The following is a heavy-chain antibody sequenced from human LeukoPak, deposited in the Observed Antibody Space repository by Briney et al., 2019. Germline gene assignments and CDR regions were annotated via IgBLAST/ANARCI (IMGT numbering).Heavy chain of an antibody. Sequence: GGSLRLSCAASGFTFSSYAMHWVRQAPGKGLEWVSAISGTGGFTYYTESVKGRFTISRDNSKSTLYLQMSSLRAEDTAVYYCAKHSLVDYWGQGTLVTVSS. CDR3: AKHSLVDY. J-gene: IGHJ4*02. D-gene: IGHD2-15*01. V-gene: IGHV3-23*01. CDR1: GFTFSSYA. CDR2: ISGTGGFT.